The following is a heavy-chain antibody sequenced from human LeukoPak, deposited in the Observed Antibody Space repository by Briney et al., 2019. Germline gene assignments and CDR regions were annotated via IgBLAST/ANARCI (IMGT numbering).Heavy chain of an antibody. CDR1: GYRFTSYW. V-gene: IGHV5-51*01. CDR3: ARQGYGANPSPLGY. Sequence: GESLKIPCKGSGYRFTSYWIGWVRQMPGKGLEWMVIINPGDSDIRYSPSFQGQVTISLDKIITTAYLQWSSLKASDTAVYYCARQGYGANPSPLGYWGQGTLVTVSS. CDR2: INPGDSDI. D-gene: IGHD4-23*01. J-gene: IGHJ4*02.